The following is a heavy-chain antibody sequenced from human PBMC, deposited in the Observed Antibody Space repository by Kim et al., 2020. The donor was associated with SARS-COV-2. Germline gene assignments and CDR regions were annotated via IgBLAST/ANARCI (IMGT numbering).Heavy chain of an antibody. D-gene: IGHD3-3*01. CDR2: ISGSGGST. Sequence: GGSLRLSCAASGFTFSSYAMSWVRQAPGKGLEWVSAISGSGGSTYYADSVKGRFTISRDNSKNTLYLQMNSLRAEDTAVYYCAKVDGYYDFWSGYYFPYYYYGMDVWGQGTTVTVSS. V-gene: IGHV3-23*01. J-gene: IGHJ6*02. CDR3: AKVDGYYDFWSGYYFPYYYYGMDV. CDR1: GFTFSSYA.